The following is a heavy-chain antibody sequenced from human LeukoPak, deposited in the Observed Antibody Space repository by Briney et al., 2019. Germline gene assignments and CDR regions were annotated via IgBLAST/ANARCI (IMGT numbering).Heavy chain of an antibody. CDR2: VYSSGST. V-gene: IGHV4-4*07. J-gene: IGHJ4*02. Sequence: SETLSLTCTVSGGSISSFYWSWFRQPAGKGLEWIGRVYSSGSTNYNPSLKSRLTMSVDTSKNQFSLRLSSVTAADTAVYYCARVLGWAGFDYWGQGTLVTVSS. CDR1: GGSISSFY. D-gene: IGHD6-19*01. CDR3: ARVLGWAGFDY.